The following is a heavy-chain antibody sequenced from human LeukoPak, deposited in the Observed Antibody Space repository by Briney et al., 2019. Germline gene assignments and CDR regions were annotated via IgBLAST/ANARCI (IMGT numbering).Heavy chain of an antibody. V-gene: IGHV3-30*04. CDR3: AREMKMAAYYYYYYMDV. D-gene: IGHD5-24*01. Sequence: PGGSLRLPCAASGFTFSSYAMHWVRQAPGKGLEWVAVISYDGSNKYYADSVKGRFTISRDNSENTLYLQMNSLRAEDTAVYYCAREMKMAAYYYYYYMDVWGKGTTVTVSS. CDR2: ISYDGSNK. CDR1: GFTFSSYA. J-gene: IGHJ6*03.